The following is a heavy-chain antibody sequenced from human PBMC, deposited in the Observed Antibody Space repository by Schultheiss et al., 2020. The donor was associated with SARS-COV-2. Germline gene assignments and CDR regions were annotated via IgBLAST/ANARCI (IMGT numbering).Heavy chain of an antibody. Sequence: SETLSLTCTVSGDSISNYYWTWIRQPPGKALEWIGYIYDSGSTYYNPSLESRLTISLDTSKNQFSLSLSSVTAADTAVYYCAVFSRIAAAGTAWFDPWGQGTLVTVSS. CDR1: GDSISNYY. CDR3: AVFSRIAAAGTAWFDP. J-gene: IGHJ5*02. CDR2: IYDSGST. V-gene: IGHV4-59*06. D-gene: IGHD6-13*01.